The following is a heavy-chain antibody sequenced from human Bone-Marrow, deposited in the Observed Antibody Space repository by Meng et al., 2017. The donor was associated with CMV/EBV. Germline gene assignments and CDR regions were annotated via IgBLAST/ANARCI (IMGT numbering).Heavy chain of an antibody. V-gene: IGHV3-73*01. Sequence: GGSLRLSCAASGLRFSGSAIHWVRLPSGRGLEWVARISNRADSHATVYAASVKGRFTVSRDDSKNTAYLQMNSLKTEDTAVYYCMVGALGYYYGMDVWGQGTTVTVSS. CDR1: GLRFSGSA. D-gene: IGHD2-15*01. CDR2: ISNRADSHAT. CDR3: MVGALGYYYGMDV. J-gene: IGHJ6*02.